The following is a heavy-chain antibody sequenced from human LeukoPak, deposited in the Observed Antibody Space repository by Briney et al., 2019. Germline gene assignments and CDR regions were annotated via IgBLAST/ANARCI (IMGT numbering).Heavy chain of an antibody. J-gene: IGHJ6*03. Sequence: GGSLRLSCAASGFTFDDYGMSWVRQAPGKGLEWVSGINWNGGSTGYADSVKGRFTISRDNAKNSLYLQMNSLRAEDTALYYGGRGGGLTRGGYYGGAASGAPHYYYYYMDVWGKGTTVTVSS. CDR3: GRGGGLTRGGYYGGAASGAPHYYYYYMDV. V-gene: IGHV3-20*04. CDR1: GFTFDDYG. CDR2: INWNGGST. D-gene: IGHD3-3*01.